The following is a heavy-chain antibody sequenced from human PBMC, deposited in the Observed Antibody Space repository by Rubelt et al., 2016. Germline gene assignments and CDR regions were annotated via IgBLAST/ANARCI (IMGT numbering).Heavy chain of an antibody. V-gene: IGHV4-39*01. J-gene: IGHJ4*02. CDR3: AAGPDSSGYYGNFDY. Sequence: QLQLQESGPGLVKPSETLSLTCTVSGGSISGSSNYWGWIRQPPGKGLEWIGTIYYSGSPYYNPSLKSRVTISVDTSKNQFSLRLSSVTAADTAVYYWAAGPDSSGYYGNFDYWGQGTLVTVSS. CDR1: GGSISGSSNY. CDR2: IYYSGSP. D-gene: IGHD3-22*01.